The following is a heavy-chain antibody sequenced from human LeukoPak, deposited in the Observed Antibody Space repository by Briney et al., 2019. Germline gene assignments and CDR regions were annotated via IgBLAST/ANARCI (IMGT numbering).Heavy chain of an antibody. J-gene: IGHJ4*02. V-gene: IGHV1-2*02. Sequence: ASVKVSCKDSGYTFTSHYIHWVPQAPGQGLEWMGCINPNSCHTKYAQKFQGRVTMIRDTSIRTAYMELSRLRSDDTALYYCATQRGSYLWGTDFDYWGQGTLVTVSS. D-gene: IGHD3-16*01. CDR3: ATQRGSYLWGTDFDY. CDR2: INPNSCHT. CDR1: GYTFTSHY.